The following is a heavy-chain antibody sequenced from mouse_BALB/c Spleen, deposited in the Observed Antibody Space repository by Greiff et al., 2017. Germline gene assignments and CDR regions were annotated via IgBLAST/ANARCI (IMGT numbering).Heavy chain of an antibody. CDR1: GYTFTSYW. V-gene: IGHV1-69*02. J-gene: IGHJ3*01. CDR3: TATATTWFAY. Sequence: QVQLKQPGAELVRPGASVKLSCKASGYTFTSYWINWVKQRPGQGLEWIGNIYPSDSYTNYNQKFKDKATLTVDKSSSTAYMQLSSPTSEDSAVYYCTATATTWFAYWGQGTLVTVSA. D-gene: IGHD1-2*01. CDR2: IYPSDSYT.